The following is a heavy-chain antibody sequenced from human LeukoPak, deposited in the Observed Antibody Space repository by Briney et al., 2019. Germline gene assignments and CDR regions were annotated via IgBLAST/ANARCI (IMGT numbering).Heavy chain of an antibody. CDR1: GFTVSSNY. CDR2: IYSGGST. J-gene: IGHJ5*02. D-gene: IGHD6-19*01. V-gene: IGHV3-53*01. Sequence: GGSLRLSCAASGFTVSSNYMSWVRQAPGKGLEWVSVIYSGGSTYYADSVKGRFTISRDNSKNTLYLRMNSLRAEDTAVYYCARVPYSSGWLNWFDPWGQGTLVTVSS. CDR3: ARVPYSSGWLNWFDP.